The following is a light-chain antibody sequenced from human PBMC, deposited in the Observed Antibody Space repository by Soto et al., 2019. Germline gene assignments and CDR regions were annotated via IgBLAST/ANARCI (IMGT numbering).Light chain of an antibody. CDR1: QSIGSN. CDR2: GAS. CDR3: QQYNNWSLIS. V-gene: IGKV3-15*01. J-gene: IGKJ5*01. Sequence: EIVLTQSPATLSVSPGDTAKLSCRASQSIGSNLGWYQQRPGQAPRLLIYGASIRATGIPARFSGSGSGTEFAITISTLQSEDLAVYYCQQYNNWSLISFGQGTRLEIK.